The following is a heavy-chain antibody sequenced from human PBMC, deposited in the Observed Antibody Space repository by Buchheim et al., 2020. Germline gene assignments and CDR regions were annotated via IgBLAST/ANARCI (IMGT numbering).Heavy chain of an antibody. CDR1: GFTFSSYW. Sequence: EVQLVESGGGLVQPGGSLRLSCAASGFTFSSYWMSWVRQAPGKGLEWVANIRPDGGEIYYVNSVKGRFTISRDNAKNSLYLQMSSLGAEDTAVYYCAREGTVTPYNFDYWGQGIL. J-gene: IGHJ4*02. CDR2: IRPDGGEI. V-gene: IGHV3-7*01. CDR3: AREGTVTPYNFDY. D-gene: IGHD4-11*01.